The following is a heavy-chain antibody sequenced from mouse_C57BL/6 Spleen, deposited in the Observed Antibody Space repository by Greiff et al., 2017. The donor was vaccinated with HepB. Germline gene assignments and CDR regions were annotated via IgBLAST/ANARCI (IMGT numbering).Heavy chain of an antibody. V-gene: IGHV2-2*01. J-gene: IGHJ2*01. CDR1: GFSLTSYG. CDR3: ARNKGTGTGYFDY. Sequence: QVHVKQSGPGLVQPSQSLSITCTVSGFSLTSYGVHWVRQSPGKGLEWLGVIWSGGSTDYNAAFISRLSISKDNSKSQVFFKMNSLQADDTAIYYCARNKGTGTGYFDYWGQGTTLTVSS. CDR2: IWSGGST. D-gene: IGHD4-1*01.